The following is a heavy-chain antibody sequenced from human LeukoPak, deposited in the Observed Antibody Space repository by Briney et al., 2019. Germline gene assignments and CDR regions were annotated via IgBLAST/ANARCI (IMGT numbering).Heavy chain of an antibody. V-gene: IGHV4-34*01. J-gene: IGHJ4*02. D-gene: IGHD3-10*01. CDR3: ASMVVRGAPVGDY. Sequence: PSETLSLTCAVYGGSFSGYYWSWIRQPPGKGLEWIGEINHSGSTNYNPSLKSRVTISVDTSKNQSSLKLSSVTAADTAVYYCASMVVRGAPVGDYWGQGTLVTVSS. CDR2: INHSGST. CDR1: GGSFSGYY.